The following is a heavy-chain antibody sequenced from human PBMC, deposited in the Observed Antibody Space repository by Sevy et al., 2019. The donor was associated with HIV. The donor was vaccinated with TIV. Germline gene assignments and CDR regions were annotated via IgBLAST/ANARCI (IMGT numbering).Heavy chain of an antibody. CDR3: ARDAALSNYYDSSGYPNAFDI. D-gene: IGHD3-22*01. CDR2: ISSSSSYI. Sequence: GGSLRLSCAASGFTFSSYSMNWVRQAPGKGLEWVSSISSSSSYIYYADSVKGRFTSSRDNAKNSLYLQMNSLGAEDTAVYYCARDAALSNYYDSSGYPNAFDIWGQGTMVTVSS. V-gene: IGHV3-21*01. J-gene: IGHJ3*02. CDR1: GFTFSSYS.